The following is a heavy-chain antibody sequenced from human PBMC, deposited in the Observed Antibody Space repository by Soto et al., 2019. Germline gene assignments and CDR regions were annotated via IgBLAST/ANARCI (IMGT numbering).Heavy chain of an antibody. CDR2: INYDGSTT. CDR1: GFTFSSYW. Sequence: EVHLVESGGGLVQPGESLRLSCAASGFTFSSYWMHWVRQAPGKGLVWVSRINYDGSTTGYADAVKGRFTISRDNAKDTVYLHMNSLTTEDTAVYYCARVARGAWGIFDSWGQGTLVTVSS. J-gene: IGHJ4*02. D-gene: IGHD3-16*01. CDR3: ARVARGAWGIFDS. V-gene: IGHV3-74*01.